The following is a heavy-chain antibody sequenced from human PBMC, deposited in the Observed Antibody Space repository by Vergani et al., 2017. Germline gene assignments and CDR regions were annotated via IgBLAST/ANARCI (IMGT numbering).Heavy chain of an antibody. CDR3: ARDRDLSCRSTTSAHNWFDP. CDR2: VYYTGST. CDR1: GGSISSYY. J-gene: IGHJ5*02. D-gene: IGHD2/OR15-2a*01. Sequence: QVQLQESGPGLVKPSETLALTCTVSGGSISSYYWSWFRQPPGKGLEWIGYVYYTGSTTYNPSLKSRVTISVDTSNNQFSLRMTSLTAADTAIYYCARDRDLSCRSTTSAHNWFDPWGQGRLVTVAS. V-gene: IGHV4-59*01.